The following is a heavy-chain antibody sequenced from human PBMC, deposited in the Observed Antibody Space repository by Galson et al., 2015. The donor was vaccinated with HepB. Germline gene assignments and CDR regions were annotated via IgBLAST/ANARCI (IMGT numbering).Heavy chain of an antibody. Sequence: SVKVSCKASGYTFTSYAMHWVRQAPGQRLEWMGWINAGNGNTKYSQKIQGRVTITRDTSASTAYMELSSLRSEDTAVYYCAVRKVTYDAFDIWGQGTMVTVSS. V-gene: IGHV1-3*01. D-gene: IGHD5-18*01. CDR3: AVRKVTYDAFDI. CDR1: GYTFTSYA. CDR2: INAGNGNT. J-gene: IGHJ3*02.